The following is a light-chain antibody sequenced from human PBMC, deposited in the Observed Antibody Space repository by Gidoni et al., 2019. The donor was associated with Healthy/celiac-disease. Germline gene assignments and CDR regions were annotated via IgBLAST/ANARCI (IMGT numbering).Light chain of an antibody. J-gene: IGLJ3*02. CDR3: QVWDSSRDHRV. CDR2: YDS. Sequence: SYVLPQQRSGSVAPGKPARITWGGTNIGSKSVHWYPQKPGQAPVLVIYYDSDRPSGIPERCSGSNSGNTATLPISRVEAVDEADYYCQVWDSSRDHRVFGGGTKLTVL. V-gene: IGLV3-21*04. CDR1: NIGSKS.